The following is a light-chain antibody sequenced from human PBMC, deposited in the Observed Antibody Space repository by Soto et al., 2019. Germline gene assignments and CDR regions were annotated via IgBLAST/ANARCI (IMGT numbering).Light chain of an antibody. CDR2: DVS. CDR3: CSYAGSYDPV. Sequence: QSALTQPRSVSGSPGQSVTISCTGTNSDVGGYNYVSWYQQHPGKAPKLMIYDVSKRPSGVPDRFSGSKSGNTASLTISGLQAEDEADYYCCSYAGSYDPVFGGGTKLTVL. CDR1: NSDVGGYNY. V-gene: IGLV2-11*01. J-gene: IGLJ2*01.